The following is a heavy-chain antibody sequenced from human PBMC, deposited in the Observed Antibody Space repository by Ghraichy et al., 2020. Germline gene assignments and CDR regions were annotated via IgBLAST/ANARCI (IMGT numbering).Heavy chain of an antibody. CDR1: GGSISSYY. D-gene: IGHD3-3*01. V-gene: IGHV4-59*01. CDR2: IYYSGST. CDR3: ARAGDSYYDFWSGYWVDYYYYMDV. J-gene: IGHJ6*03. Sequence: SETLSLTCTVSGGSISSYYWSWIRQPPGKGLEWIGYIYYSGSTNYNPSLKSRVTISVDTSKNQFSLKLSSVTAADTAVYYCARAGDSYYDFWSGYWVDYYYYMDVWGKGTTVTVSS.